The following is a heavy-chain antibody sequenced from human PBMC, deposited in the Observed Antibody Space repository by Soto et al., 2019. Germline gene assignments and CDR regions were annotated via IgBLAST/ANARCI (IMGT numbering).Heavy chain of an antibody. V-gene: IGHV4-30-4*01. J-gene: IGHJ3*02. CDR2: IYYSGST. Sequence: SETLSLTCTVSGGSISSGDYYWSWIRQPPGKGLEWIGYIYYSGSTYYNPSLKSRVTISVDTSKNQFSLKLSSVTAADTAVYYCARDQGYYDILTGYPGDPDAFDIWSQGTMVTVSS. CDR3: ARDQGYYDILTGYPGDPDAFDI. D-gene: IGHD3-9*01. CDR1: GGSISSGDYY.